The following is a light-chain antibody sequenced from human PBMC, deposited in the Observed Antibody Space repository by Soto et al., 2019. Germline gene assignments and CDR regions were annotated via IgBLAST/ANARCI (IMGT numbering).Light chain of an antibody. CDR3: QLYGGSPLYI. CDR2: GAS. V-gene: IGKV3-20*01. J-gene: IGKJ2*01. CDR1: QSINSKY. Sequence: EDVLTQSPGTLSLSPGERATLSCRASQSINSKYLAWYQQKPGQAPRLLIYGASNRATGIPDRFGGSGSGTGFTLTITRLEPEDFAVYYCQLYGGSPLYIFGQGTQLESK.